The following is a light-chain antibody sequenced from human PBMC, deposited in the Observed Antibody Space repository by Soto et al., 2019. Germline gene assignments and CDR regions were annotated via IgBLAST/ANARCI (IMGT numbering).Light chain of an antibody. V-gene: IGKV1-5*03. J-gene: IGKJ1*01. CDR2: KAS. CDR1: QSISSW. CDR3: QQYNSYSRT. Sequence: DIQMTQSPSTLSASVGDRVTITCRASQSISSWLAWYQQKPGKAPKLLIYKASSLGSGVPSRFSRGGSTTDFTVTISSLQPDDFATYYCQQYNSYSRTFGQGTKVEIK.